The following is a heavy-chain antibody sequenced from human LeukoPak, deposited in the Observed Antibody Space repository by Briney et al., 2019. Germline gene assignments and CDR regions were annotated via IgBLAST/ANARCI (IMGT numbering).Heavy chain of an antibody. CDR2: ISSNSTYI. J-gene: IGHJ4*02. CDR1: GFSFDDYG. Sequence: GGSLRLSCAASGFSFDDYGMNWVRQAPGKGLEWVSSISSNSTYIYYADSVKGRFTISRDNAKNSLYLQMNSLRAEDTAVYYCARDPYNYVWGTYRYTSQPFDYWGQGTLVTVSS. D-gene: IGHD3-16*02. V-gene: IGHV3-21*06. CDR3: ARDPYNYVWGTYRYTSQPFDY.